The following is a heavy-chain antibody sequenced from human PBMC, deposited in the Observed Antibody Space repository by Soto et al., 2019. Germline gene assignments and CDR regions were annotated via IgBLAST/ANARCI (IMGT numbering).Heavy chain of an antibody. Sequence: VQLVESGGGVVQPGGSLRLSCAASGFTVSSNYMSWVRQAPGKGLEWVSVIYSGGSTYYADSVKGRFTISRDNSKNTLYLQMNSLRAEDTAVYYCASALMVRGVTRGYYNYGMDVWGQGTTVTVSS. CDR3: ASALMVRGVTRGYYNYGMDV. CDR2: IYSGGST. D-gene: IGHD3-10*01. CDR1: GFTVSSNY. V-gene: IGHV3-53*01. J-gene: IGHJ6*02.